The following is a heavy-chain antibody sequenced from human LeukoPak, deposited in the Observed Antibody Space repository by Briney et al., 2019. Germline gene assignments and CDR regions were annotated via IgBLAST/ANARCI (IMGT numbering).Heavy chain of an antibody. Sequence: PGGSLRLSCAASGFSFNSYAMNWVRQAPGKGLEWLSYISSSSTTIYYADSVKGRFTISRDNSKNTLYLQMNSLRAEDTAVYYCAKGYYGSGSYGWFDPWGQGTLVTVSS. J-gene: IGHJ5*02. CDR2: ISSSSTTI. CDR1: GFSFNSYA. D-gene: IGHD3-10*01. V-gene: IGHV3-23*01. CDR3: AKGYYGSGSYGWFDP.